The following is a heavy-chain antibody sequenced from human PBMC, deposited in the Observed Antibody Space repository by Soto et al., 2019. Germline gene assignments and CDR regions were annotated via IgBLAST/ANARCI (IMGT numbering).Heavy chain of an antibody. CDR2: ISTLGNYE. J-gene: IGHJ6*02. Sequence: GGSLRLSCAASGFTFIRNNMNWIRQAPGKGLEWVSSISTLGNYEYYADSVKGRFSVSRDNSKNSVSLQMNSLRVEDTAIYFCARDPGDSSGYYYRHGYYSGTNVWGQGTTVTDS. V-gene: IGHV3-21*01. CDR3: ARDPGDSSGYYYRHGYYSGTNV. D-gene: IGHD3-22*01. CDR1: GFTFIRNN.